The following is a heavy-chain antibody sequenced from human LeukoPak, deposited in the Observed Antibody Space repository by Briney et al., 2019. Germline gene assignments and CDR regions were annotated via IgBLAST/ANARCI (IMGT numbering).Heavy chain of an antibody. D-gene: IGHD2-2*02. V-gene: IGHV3-74*01. CDR1: GFTFSSYW. CDR3: AREPGFDTAATFDF. J-gene: IGHJ3*01. Sequence: PGGSLRLSCAASGFTFSSYWMHWVRQAPGKGLVWVSRINSDGSSRFYADSVKGRFTISRDNAKNSLYLQMDRLRVEDTAVYYCAREPGFDTAATFDFWGQGTMVTVSS. CDR2: INSDGSSR.